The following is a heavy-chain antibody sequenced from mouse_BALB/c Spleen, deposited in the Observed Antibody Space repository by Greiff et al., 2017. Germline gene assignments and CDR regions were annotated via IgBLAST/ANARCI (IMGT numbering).Heavy chain of an antibody. J-gene: IGHJ3*01. V-gene: IGHV5-6-3*01. CDR2: INSNGGST. D-gene: IGHD2-14*01. CDR3: ARGAYYRYDGIAY. CDR1: GFTFSSYG. Sequence: EVQLVESGGGLVQPGGSLKLSCAASGFTFSSYGMSWVRQTPDKRLELVATINSNGGSTYYPDSVKGRFTISRDNAKNTLYLQMSSLTSEDTAMYYCARGAYYRYDGIAYWGQGTLVTVSA.